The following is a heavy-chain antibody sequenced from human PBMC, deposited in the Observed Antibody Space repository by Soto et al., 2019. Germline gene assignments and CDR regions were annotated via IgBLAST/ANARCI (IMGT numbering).Heavy chain of an antibody. CDR3: AGPYYDFWSGYPEYFQH. V-gene: IGHV5-51*01. CDR1: GYSFTSYW. J-gene: IGHJ1*01. Sequence: PGESLKISCKGSGYSFTSYWIGWVCQMPGKGLEWMGIIYPGDSDTRYSPSFQGQVTISADKSISTAYLQWSSLKASDTAMYYCAGPYYDFWSGYPEYFQHWGQGTLVTVSS. D-gene: IGHD3-3*01. CDR2: IYPGDSDT.